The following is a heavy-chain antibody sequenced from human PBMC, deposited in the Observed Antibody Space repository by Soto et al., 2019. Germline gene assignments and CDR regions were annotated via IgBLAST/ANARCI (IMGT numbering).Heavy chain of an antibody. CDR1: GYTLTELS. J-gene: IGHJ6*02. CDR3: ATHQVLRSPVLDYYYYGMDV. V-gene: IGHV1-24*01. CDR2: FDPEDGET. Sequence: QVQLVQSGAEVKKPGASVKVSCKVSGYTLTELSMHWVRQAPGKGLEWMGGFDPEDGETIYAQKFQGRVTMTEDTSTDTAYMELSSLRSEDTAVYYCATHQVLRSPVLDYYYYGMDVWGQGTTVTVSS. D-gene: IGHD3-3*01.